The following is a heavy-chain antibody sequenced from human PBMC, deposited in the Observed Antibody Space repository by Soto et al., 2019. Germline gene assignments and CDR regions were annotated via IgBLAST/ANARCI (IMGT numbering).Heavy chain of an antibody. Sequence: SETLSLTCTFSVVSISSGGYYCSWIRQYPWKGLEWIGYIYYNGNTYYNSSLKSRAIISVDTSKDQFSLKLSSVTAADTAVYYCARDSPYCNGPSCASGRYNYYGMDVWGQGTTVTVSS. CDR2: IYYNGNT. V-gene: IGHV4-31*03. D-gene: IGHD2-2*01. J-gene: IGHJ6*02. CDR1: VVSISSGGYY. CDR3: ARDSPYCNGPSCASGRYNYYGMDV.